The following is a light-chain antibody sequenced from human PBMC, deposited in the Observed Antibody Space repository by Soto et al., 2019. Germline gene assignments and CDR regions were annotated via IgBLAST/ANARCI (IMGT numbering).Light chain of an antibody. CDR3: LQDNKYPFT. V-gene: IGKV1-6*01. CDR1: QAIRGD. J-gene: IGKJ3*01. CDR2: PAS. Sequence: AIQMTQSPSSLSASVGDRVTITCRASQAIRGDLVWYEQRPGKAPKLLSYPASTLHSGVPSRFSGSGSGTDFTLTISSLQPEDFATYYFLQDNKYPFTFGPGTRVEIK.